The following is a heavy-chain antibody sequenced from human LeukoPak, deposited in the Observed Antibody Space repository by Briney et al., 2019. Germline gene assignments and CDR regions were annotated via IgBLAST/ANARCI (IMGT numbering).Heavy chain of an antibody. CDR2: ISYDGSKN. J-gene: IGHJ4*02. CDR3: ARGVVRYFDY. V-gene: IGHV3-30*04. D-gene: IGHD3-9*01. CDR1: GFTFSSHA. Sequence: PGGSLRLSCAASGFTFSSHAIHWVRQAPGKGLEWVAFISYDGSKNYYADSVKGRFTISRDNSRNTLYLQMNSLRAEDTAVYYCARGVVRYFDYWGQGALVTVSS.